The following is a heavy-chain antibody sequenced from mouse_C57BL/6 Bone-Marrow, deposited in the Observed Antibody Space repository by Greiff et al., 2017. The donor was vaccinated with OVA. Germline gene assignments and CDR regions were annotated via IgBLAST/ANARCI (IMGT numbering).Heavy chain of an antibody. CDR3: ARVYYH. CDR1: GYTFTSYW. J-gene: IGHJ3*01. D-gene: IGHD1-1*01. V-gene: IGHV1-50*01. Sequence: QVQLQQPGAELVKPGASVKLSCKASGYTFTSYWMQWVKQRPGQGLEWIGEIDPSDSYTNYNQKFKGKATLTVDTSSSTAYMQLSSLTSEDSAVYYCARVYYHWGQGTLVTVSA. CDR2: IDPSDSYT.